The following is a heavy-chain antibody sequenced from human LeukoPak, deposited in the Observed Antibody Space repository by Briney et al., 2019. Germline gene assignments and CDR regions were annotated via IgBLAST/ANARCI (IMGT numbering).Heavy chain of an antibody. V-gene: IGHV3-23*01. CDR1: GFPFGNHA. CDR2: ISNGNT. D-gene: IGHD2-21*02. CDR3: VREAGYCASVCLKSNWFDP. J-gene: IGHJ5*02. Sequence: GGSLRLSCAASGFPFGNHAMSWVRQPPGKGLEWVSAISNGNTYYADSVRGRFTTSRDDSKNMVYLQMNSLRVEDTARYYCVREAGYCASVCLKSNWFDPWGQGTLVTVSS.